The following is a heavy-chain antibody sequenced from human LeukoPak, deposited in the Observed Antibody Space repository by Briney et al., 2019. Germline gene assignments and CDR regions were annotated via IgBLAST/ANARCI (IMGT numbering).Heavy chain of an antibody. CDR3: ARGYYDDRSGYCLDY. Sequence: PSETLSLTCAVYGGSFSGYYWSWIRQPPGKGLEWIGEINHSGSTNYNPSLKSRVTISVDTSKNQFSLKLSSVTAADTAVYYCARGYYDDRSGYCLDYWGQGTLVTVSS. D-gene: IGHD3-22*01. CDR1: GGSFSGYY. V-gene: IGHV4-34*01. J-gene: IGHJ4*02. CDR2: INHSGST.